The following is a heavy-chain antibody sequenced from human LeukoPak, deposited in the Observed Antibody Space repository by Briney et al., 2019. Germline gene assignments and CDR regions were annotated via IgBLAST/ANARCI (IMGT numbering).Heavy chain of an antibody. CDR1: GFTFSSYS. CDR3: AREDSSGYYYSDY. CDR2: ISSSSSYI. V-gene: IGHV3-21*01. J-gene: IGHJ4*02. D-gene: IGHD3-22*01. Sequence: GGSLRLSCAASGFTFSSYSMNWVRQAPGKGLEWVSSISSSSSYIYYADLVKGRFTISRDNAKNSLYLQMNSLRAEDTAVYYCAREDSSGYYYSDYWGQGTLVTVSS.